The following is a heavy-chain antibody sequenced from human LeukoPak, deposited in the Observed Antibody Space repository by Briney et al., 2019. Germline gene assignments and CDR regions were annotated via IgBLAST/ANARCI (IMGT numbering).Heavy chain of an antibody. V-gene: IGHV3-23*01. CDR2: ISGSGGSA. Sequence: GGSLRLSCAASGFTFSSYAMSWVRQAPGKGLEWVSAISGSGGSAYYADSVKGRFTISRDNSKNTLYLQMNSLRAEDTAVYYCAKGGDYYGSGTKPHDYWGQGTLVTVSS. CDR3: AKGGDYYGSGTKPHDY. J-gene: IGHJ4*02. D-gene: IGHD3-10*01. CDR1: GFTFSSYA.